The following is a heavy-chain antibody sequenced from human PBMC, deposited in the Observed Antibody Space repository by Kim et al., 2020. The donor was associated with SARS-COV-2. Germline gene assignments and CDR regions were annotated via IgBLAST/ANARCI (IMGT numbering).Heavy chain of an antibody. V-gene: IGHV5-51*01. CDR2: VYPGDSDT. CDR1: GYTFTTYW. J-gene: IGHJ6*02. CDR3: ARGARRVPAKRYYYYCSMDV. Sequence: GESLKISCKGSGYTFTTYWIGWVRQMPGKGLEWMGIVYPGDSDTRYSPSFQGQVTISADKSISTAYLQWSSLKASDTAMYYCARGARRVPAKRYYYYCSMDVWGQGTTVTVSS.